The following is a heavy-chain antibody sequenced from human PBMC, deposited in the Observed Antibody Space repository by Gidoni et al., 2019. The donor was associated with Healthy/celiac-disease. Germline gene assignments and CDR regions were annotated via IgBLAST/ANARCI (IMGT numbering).Heavy chain of an antibody. J-gene: IGHJ4*02. Sequence: EVQLLESGGGLVQPGGSLRLTCAASGFTFSSYAMSWVRQAPGKGLELVSAISGSGGSTYYAYSVKGRFTISRDNSKNTLYLQMNSLRAEDTAVYYCARGSGWHQPFDYWGQGTLVTVSS. CDR3: ARGSGWHQPFDY. CDR1: GFTFSSYA. D-gene: IGHD6-19*01. V-gene: IGHV3-23*01. CDR2: ISGSGGST.